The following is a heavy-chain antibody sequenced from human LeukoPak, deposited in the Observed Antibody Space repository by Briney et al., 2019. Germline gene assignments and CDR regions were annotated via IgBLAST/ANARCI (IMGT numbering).Heavy chain of an antibody. CDR3: AARLWPQDY. J-gene: IGHJ4*02. D-gene: IGHD3-16*01. CDR2: IVVGSGNT. CDR1: VFTFTSSA. V-gene: IGHV1-58*02. Sequence: SVKVSCKASVFTFTSSAMQWVRQARGQRLEWIGWIVVGSGNTRYAQKFQERVTITRDMSTSTAYMELSSLRSQDTAVYYCAARLWPQDYWGQGTLVTVSS.